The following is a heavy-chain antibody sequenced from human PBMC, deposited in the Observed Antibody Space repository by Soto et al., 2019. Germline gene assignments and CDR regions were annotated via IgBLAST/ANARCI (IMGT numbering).Heavy chain of an antibody. J-gene: IGHJ4*02. Sequence: EVQLLESGGGLVQPGGSLRLSCAASGFTFSSYAMRWVRQAPVKGLEWVSAIRGSGGSTYYADSVKGRFTISRNNSKNTLYQQMNSLRAEDTAVYYCARRGSGSYYDYWGQGTLVTVSS. CDR1: GFTFSSYA. V-gene: IGHV3-23*01. CDR2: IRGSGGST. D-gene: IGHD1-26*01. CDR3: ARRGSGSYYDY.